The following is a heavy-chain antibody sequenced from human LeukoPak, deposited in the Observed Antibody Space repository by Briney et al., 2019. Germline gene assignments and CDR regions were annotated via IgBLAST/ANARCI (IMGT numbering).Heavy chain of an antibody. D-gene: IGHD3-16*01. J-gene: IGHJ4*02. Sequence: GASVKVSCKASGYTFTNYDINWVRQAPGQGLEWVGYMNPNSGFTTYAQKFQGRVTMTRDTSISTAYMELSSLRSDDTAVYYCARVPRELGAYWGQGTLVTVSS. V-gene: IGHV1-8*01. CDR3: ARVPRELGAY. CDR1: GYTFTNYD. CDR2: MNPNSGFT.